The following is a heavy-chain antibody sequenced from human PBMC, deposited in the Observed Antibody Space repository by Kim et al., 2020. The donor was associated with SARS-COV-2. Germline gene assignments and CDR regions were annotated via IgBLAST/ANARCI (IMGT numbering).Heavy chain of an antibody. V-gene: IGHV1-58*01. CDR3: AGTFGSSGLDY. CDR2: T. Sequence: TNYAQKFQERVTITRDMSTSTAYMELSSLRSEDTAVYYCAGTFGSSGLDYWGQGTLVTVSS. D-gene: IGHD3-22*01. J-gene: IGHJ4*02.